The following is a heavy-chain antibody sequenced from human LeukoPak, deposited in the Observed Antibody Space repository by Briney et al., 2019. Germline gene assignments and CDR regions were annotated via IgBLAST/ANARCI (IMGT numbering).Heavy chain of an antibody. CDR1: GYTFTGYY. V-gene: IGHV1-2*06. J-gene: IGHJ4*02. CDR3: ARPSIPHYYGSGSNLFDY. Sequence: ASVKVSCKASGYTFTGYYMHWVRQAPGQGLEWMGRINPNSGGTNYAQKFQGRVTMTRDTSISTAYMELSRLRSDGTAVYYCARPSIPHYYGSGSNLFDYWGQGTLVTVSS. CDR2: INPNSGGT. D-gene: IGHD3-10*01.